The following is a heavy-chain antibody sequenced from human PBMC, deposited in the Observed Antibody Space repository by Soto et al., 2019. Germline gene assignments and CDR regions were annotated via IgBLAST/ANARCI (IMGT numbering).Heavy chain of an antibody. CDR1: GFTFSSYW. V-gene: IGHV3-7*01. CDR2: IKQDGSEK. Sequence: GQLVESGGGVVQSGGSLILSCAASGFTFSSYWMSWVRQAPGKGLEWVANIKQDGSEKYYVDSAKGRLTISRDNAKNSLYLQMNSLRAEDTAVYYCAREGGTFLDNWGQGTLVTVSS. CDR3: AREGGTFLDN. J-gene: IGHJ4*02. D-gene: IGHD1-26*01.